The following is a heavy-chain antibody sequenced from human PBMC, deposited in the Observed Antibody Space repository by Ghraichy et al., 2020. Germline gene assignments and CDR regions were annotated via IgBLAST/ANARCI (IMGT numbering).Heavy chain of an antibody. D-gene: IGHD2-21*01. CDR3: AKAWGNCGDVNCHPYNWFDP. Sequence: GSLNISCVASGITFSSYAMTWVRQAPGKGLEWVSTIGSSGANKYYADSVKGRFTISRDNAKNTLYLQMNTLRADDTALYYCAKAWGNCGDVNCHPYNWFDPWGQGTLVTVSS. J-gene: IGHJ5*02. CDR1: GITFSSYA. CDR2: IGSSGANK. V-gene: IGHV3-23*01.